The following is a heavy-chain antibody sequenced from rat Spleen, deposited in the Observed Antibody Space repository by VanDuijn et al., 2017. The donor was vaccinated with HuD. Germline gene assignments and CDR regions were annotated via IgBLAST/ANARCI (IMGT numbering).Heavy chain of an antibody. Sequence: QVQLKESGPGLVQTSQTLSLTCTVSGLSLTSDGVSWVRQSPGKGLEWMGLIWSDGITDYNSVLKSRLSISRDTSKSQVLLKINSLQTEDTAMYFCARSAKYYYDGSYYYVHFEYWGQGVMVTVSS. V-gene: IGHV2-47*01. CDR2: IWSDGIT. J-gene: IGHJ2*01. CDR3: ARSAKYYYDGSYYYVHFEY. D-gene: IGHD1-12*02. CDR1: GLSLTSDG.